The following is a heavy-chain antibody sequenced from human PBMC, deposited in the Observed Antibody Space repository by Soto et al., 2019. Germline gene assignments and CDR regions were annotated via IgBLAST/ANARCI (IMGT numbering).Heavy chain of an antibody. D-gene: IGHD3-9*01. CDR1: GFTFSSYA. CDR3: AKRDYDILTGYHHYYGMDV. J-gene: IGHJ6*01. V-gene: IGHV3-23*01. CDR2: LSGSGGTT. Sequence: EVQLLESGGGLVQQGGSLRLSCAASGFTFSSYAMSWVRQAPGKGLEWVSVLSGSGGTTYYADSVKGRFTISRDNSKNTLFLQMNSLRVEDTALYYCAKRDYDILTGYHHYYGMDVWGQGTTVTVSS.